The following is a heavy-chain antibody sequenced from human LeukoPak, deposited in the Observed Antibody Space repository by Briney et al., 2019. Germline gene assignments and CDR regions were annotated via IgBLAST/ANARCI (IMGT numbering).Heavy chain of an antibody. D-gene: IGHD2-8*01. CDR1: GFTFSSYA. Sequence: GGSLRLSCAASGFTFSSYAMSWVRQAPGKGLEWVSGISGSGAGTYYADSVKGRFTISRDNSKNTLYLQMNSLRAEDTAVYYCAKMVREFYTISYYFDYWGQGTLVTVSS. V-gene: IGHV3-23*01. CDR3: AKMVREFYTISYYFDY. J-gene: IGHJ4*02. CDR2: ISGSGAGT.